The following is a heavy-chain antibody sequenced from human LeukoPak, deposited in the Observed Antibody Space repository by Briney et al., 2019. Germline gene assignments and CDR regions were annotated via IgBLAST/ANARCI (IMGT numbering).Heavy chain of an antibody. CDR1: GFTFSSYA. D-gene: IGHD3-3*01. V-gene: IGHV3-23*01. J-gene: IGHJ4*02. Sequence: PGGSLRLSCAASGFTFSSYAMSWVRQAPGKGLEWVSAISGSGGSTYYADSVKGRFTISRDNSKNTLYLQMNSLRAEDTAVYYCAKSGQKRITIFGVVTPPFDYWGQGTLVTVSS. CDR2: ISGSGGST. CDR3: AKSGQKRITIFGVVTPPFDY.